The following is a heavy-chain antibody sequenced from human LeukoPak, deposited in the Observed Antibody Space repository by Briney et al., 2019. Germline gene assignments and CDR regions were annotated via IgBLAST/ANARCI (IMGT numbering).Heavy chain of an antibody. J-gene: IGHJ3*02. V-gene: IGHV3-53*01. CDR2: INSGGTT. CDR1: GFSVSSNY. D-gene: IGHD3-22*01. Sequence: PGGSLRLSCAASGFSVSSNYMSWVRQAPGKGLEWVSVINSGGTTYYADSVKGRFTISRDNSKNTLYLQMNSLSAEDTAVYYCARGGDSSGSIRSAFDIWGQGTMVTVSS. CDR3: ARGGDSSGSIRSAFDI.